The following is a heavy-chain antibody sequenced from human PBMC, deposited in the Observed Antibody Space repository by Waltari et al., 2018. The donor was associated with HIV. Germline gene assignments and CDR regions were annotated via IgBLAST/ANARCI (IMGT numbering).Heavy chain of an antibody. Sequence: QVQLVQSGAEVKKPGSSGKVSCKASGGTFSSDAISWVRQAPGQGLEWMGGIIPIFGTANYAQKFQGRVTITADESTSTAYMELSSLSSEDTAVYYCARLTTVTTPFDYWGQGTLVTVSS. J-gene: IGHJ4*02. D-gene: IGHD4-4*01. CDR1: GGTFSSDA. CDR3: ARLTTVTTPFDY. CDR2: IIPIFGTA. V-gene: IGHV1-69*01.